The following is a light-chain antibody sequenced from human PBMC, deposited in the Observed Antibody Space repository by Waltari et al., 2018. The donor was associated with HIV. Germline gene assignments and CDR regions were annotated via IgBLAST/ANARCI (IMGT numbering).Light chain of an antibody. CDR3: QQRSNWIT. Sequence: EVVLTQSPATLSLSLGERATLSCRASQSISRYLAWYQQKPGQAPRLLIYDASNRATGIPARFSGSGSGTDFTLTISSLEPEDFAIYYCQQRSNWITFGQGTRLEIK. J-gene: IGKJ5*01. CDR2: DAS. CDR1: QSISRY. V-gene: IGKV3-11*01.